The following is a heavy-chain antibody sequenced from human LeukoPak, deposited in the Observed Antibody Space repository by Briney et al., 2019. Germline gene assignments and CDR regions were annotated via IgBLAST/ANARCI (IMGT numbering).Heavy chain of an antibody. J-gene: IGHJ4*02. Sequence: SETLSLTCTVSGGSISSYYWSWMRQPAGKGLEWIGRIYTSGSTNYNPSLKSRVTMSVDTSKNQFSLKLSSVTAADTAVYYCARDSGRDGYNYVYYFDYWGQGTLVTVSS. V-gene: IGHV4-4*07. CDR3: ARDSGRDGYNYVYYFDY. D-gene: IGHD5-24*01. CDR2: IYTSGST. CDR1: GGSISSYY.